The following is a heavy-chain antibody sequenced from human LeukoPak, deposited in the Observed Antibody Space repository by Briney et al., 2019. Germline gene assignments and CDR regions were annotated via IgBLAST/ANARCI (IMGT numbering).Heavy chain of an antibody. CDR3: AREVEMATSDAFDI. Sequence: ASVKDSCKASGYTFTGYYMHSVRQAPGQGLEWMGWINPNSGGTNYAQKFQGRVTMTRDTSISTAYMELSRLRSDDTAVYYCAREVEMATSDAFDIWGQGTMVTVSS. CDR2: INPNSGGT. D-gene: IGHD5-24*01. J-gene: IGHJ3*02. CDR1: GYTFTGYY. V-gene: IGHV1-2*02.